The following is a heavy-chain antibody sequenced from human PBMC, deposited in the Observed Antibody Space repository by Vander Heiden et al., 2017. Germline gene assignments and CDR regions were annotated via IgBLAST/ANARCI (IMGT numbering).Heavy chain of an antibody. Sequence: EVQVVESGGGLFQPGGSLRTSCAASAFTFSSHWMHWVRQTPGKGLVWVSRITSDGSSTIYADSVKGRFTISRDNTRNTLYLQMNSLRAEDTAVYYCPRGHYYGMDVWGQGITVTVSS. V-gene: IGHV3-74*01. J-gene: IGHJ6*02. CDR1: AFTFSSHW. CDR2: ITSDGSST. CDR3: PRGHYYGMDV.